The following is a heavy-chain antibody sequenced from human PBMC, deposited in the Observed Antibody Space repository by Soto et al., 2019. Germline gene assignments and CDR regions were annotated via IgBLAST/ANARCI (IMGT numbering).Heavy chain of an antibody. Sequence: AGGSLRLSCAASGFTFSSYSMNWVRQAPGKGLEWVSSISSSSSYIYYADSVKGRFTISRDNAKNSLYLQMNSLRAEDTAVYYCARRLWSYYYDSSGYYYTPRAFDIWGQGTMVTVSS. CDR2: ISSSSSYI. J-gene: IGHJ3*02. V-gene: IGHV3-21*01. D-gene: IGHD3-22*01. CDR1: GFTFSSYS. CDR3: ARRLWSYYYDSSGYYYTPRAFDI.